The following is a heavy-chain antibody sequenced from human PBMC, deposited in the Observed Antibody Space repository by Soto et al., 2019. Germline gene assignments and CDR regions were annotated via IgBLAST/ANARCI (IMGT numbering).Heavy chain of an antibody. Sequence: PSETLSLTCTVSGGSISSYYWSWIRQPPGKGLEWIGYIYHSGSTYYNPSLKSRVTISVDRSKNQFSLNLSSVTAGDGAVYYCGKTPGYYYHGTVYHFDCWGQGTLATVPS. V-gene: IGHV4-59*12. CDR2: IYHSGST. D-gene: IGHD3-22*01. J-gene: IGHJ4*02. CDR1: GGSISSYY. CDR3: GKTPGYYYHGTVYHFDC.